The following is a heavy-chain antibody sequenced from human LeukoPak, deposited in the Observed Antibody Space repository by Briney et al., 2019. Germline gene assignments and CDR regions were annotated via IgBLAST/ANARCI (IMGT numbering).Heavy chain of an antibody. CDR1: GFTFSSYA. V-gene: IGHV3-23*01. Sequence: GGSLRLSCAASGFTFSSYAMSWVRQAPGKGLEWVSAISGCGGSTYYADSVKGRFTISRDNSKNTLYLQMNSLRAEDTAVYYCAKGDDYVWGSYRYGYYFDYWGQGTLVTVSS. J-gene: IGHJ4*02. CDR2: ISGCGGST. CDR3: AKGDDYVWGSYRYGYYFDY. D-gene: IGHD3-16*02.